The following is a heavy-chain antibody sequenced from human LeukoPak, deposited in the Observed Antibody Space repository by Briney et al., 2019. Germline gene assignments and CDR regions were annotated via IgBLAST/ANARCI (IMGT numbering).Heavy chain of an antibody. CDR1: GGSISTSY. CDR3: VSQGS. J-gene: IGHJ4*02. V-gene: IGHV4-59*08. CDR2: IYYSGST. Sequence: PSETLSLTGTVSGGSISTSYWNWIRQPPGKGLEWIGNIYYSGSTNYNPSLKSRVTISIDASRQQFSLKLSSASAADTAVYYCVSQGSWGQGTLVSVSS.